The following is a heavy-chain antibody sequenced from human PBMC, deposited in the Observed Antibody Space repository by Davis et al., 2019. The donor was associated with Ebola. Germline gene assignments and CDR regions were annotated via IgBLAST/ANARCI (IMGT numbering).Heavy chain of an antibody. D-gene: IGHD3-16*02. CDR1: GYSFTSYW. J-gene: IGHJ4*02. CDR3: ARHYDYIWGSYHPLDY. CDR2: IYPGDSDT. Sequence: GGSLRLSCKGSGYSFTSYWIGWVRQMPGKGLEWMGIIYPGDSDTRYSPSFQGQVTISADKSISTAYLQWSSLKASDTAMYYCARHYDYIWGSYHPLDYWGQGTLVTVSS. V-gene: IGHV5-51*01.